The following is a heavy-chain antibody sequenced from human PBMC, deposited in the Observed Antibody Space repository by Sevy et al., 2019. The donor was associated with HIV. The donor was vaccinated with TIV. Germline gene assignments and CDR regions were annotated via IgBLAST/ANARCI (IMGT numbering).Heavy chain of an antibody. D-gene: IGHD1-26*01. CDR1: GFTFSSYA. CDR2: ISGSGGST. CDR3: AKEVGTSGSYDPYWFDP. V-gene: IGHV3-23*01. Sequence: GGSLRLSCAASGFTFSSYAMSWVRQAPGKGLEWVSAISGSGGSTYYADSVKGRFTISRDNSKNTLYLQMNSLRAEDTAVYYCAKEVGTSGSYDPYWFDPWGQGTLVTVSS. J-gene: IGHJ5*02.